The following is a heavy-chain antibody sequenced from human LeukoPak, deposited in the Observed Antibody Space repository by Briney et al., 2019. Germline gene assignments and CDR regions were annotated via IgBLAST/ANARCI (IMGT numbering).Heavy chain of an antibody. CDR2: ISGSGGNT. D-gene: IGHD6-19*01. CDR3: AKDPFGGGCHRCGFDP. J-gene: IGHJ5*02. CDR1: GFTFSSYA. V-gene: IGHV3-23*01. Sequence: GGSLRLSCAASGFTFSSYAMPWVRQAPGKGLEWVSAISGSGGNTYYADSVKGRFTISRDNSKNTLYLQMNSLRAEDTAVYDGAKDPFGGGCHRCGFDPWGQGTMVTVSS.